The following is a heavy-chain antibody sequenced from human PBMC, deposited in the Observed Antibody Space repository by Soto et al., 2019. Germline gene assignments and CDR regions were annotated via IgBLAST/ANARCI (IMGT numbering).Heavy chain of an antibody. CDR1: GGSISSGGYY. CDR2: IYYSGST. J-gene: IGHJ5*02. CDR3: ARFDYDFWSGYSNWFDP. Sequence: QVQLQESGPGLVKPSQTLSLTCTVSGGSISSGGYYWSWIRQHPGKGLEWIGYIYYSGSTYYNPSPEGRVTISGDTSKNQFSRKLSSVTAADTAVYYCARFDYDFWSGYSNWFDPWGQGTLVTVSS. V-gene: IGHV4-31*03. D-gene: IGHD3-3*01.